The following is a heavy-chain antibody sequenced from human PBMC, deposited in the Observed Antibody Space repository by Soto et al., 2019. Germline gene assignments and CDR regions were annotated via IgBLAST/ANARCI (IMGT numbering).Heavy chain of an antibody. Sequence: EVQLVESGGGLVKPGGSLRLSCAASGFTFSNAWMNWVRQAPGKGLEWVGRIKSKTDGGTTDYAAPVKGRFTISRDDSKNTLYLQMNSLKTEDTAVYYCTTDLADTAMVSMGGYWGQGTLVTVSS. CDR2: IKSKTDGGTT. J-gene: IGHJ4*02. CDR3: TTDLADTAMVSMGGY. CDR1: GFTFSNAW. D-gene: IGHD5-18*01. V-gene: IGHV3-15*07.